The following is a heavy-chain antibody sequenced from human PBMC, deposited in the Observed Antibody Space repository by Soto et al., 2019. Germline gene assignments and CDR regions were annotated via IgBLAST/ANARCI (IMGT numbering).Heavy chain of an antibody. V-gene: IGHV3-21*03. D-gene: IGHD3-16*02. CDR2: ISDTSGHI. CDR1: GFTFSNYN. J-gene: IGHJ4*02. Sequence: GGSLRLSCAASGFTFSNYNLNWVRQAPGKGLEWVSSISDTSGHIYYIDSVKGRFTISRDNAKNSLYLQMNSLRVEDTAVYYCTTVDDYIWGSYRPVYYWGQGTLVTVSS. CDR3: TTVDDYIWGSYRPVYY.